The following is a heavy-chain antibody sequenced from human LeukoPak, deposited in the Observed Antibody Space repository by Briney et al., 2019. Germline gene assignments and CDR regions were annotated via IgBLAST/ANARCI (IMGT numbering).Heavy chain of an antibody. CDR1: GFTFSSYG. V-gene: IGHV3-30*02. D-gene: IGHD4-11*01. CDR3: AKEVGLQFDY. Sequence: GGSLRLSCAASGFTFSSYGMYWVRQAPGKGLEWVAFIRYDGSNKYYADSVKGRFTISRDNSKNTLYLQMNSLRAEDTAVYYCAKEVGLQFDYWGQGTLVTVSS. CDR2: IRYDGSNK. J-gene: IGHJ4*02.